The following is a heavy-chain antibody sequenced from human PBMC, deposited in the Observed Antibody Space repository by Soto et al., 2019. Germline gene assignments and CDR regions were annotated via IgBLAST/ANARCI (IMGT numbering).Heavy chain of an antibody. J-gene: IGHJ4*02. V-gene: IGHV3-30*18. CDR3: AKGARSSPPTEDFDY. CDR1: GFTFSSYG. D-gene: IGHD3-10*01. Sequence: QVQLVESGGGVVQPGRSLRLSCAASGFTFSSYGMHWVRQAPGKGLGWVAVISYDGSNKYYADSVKGRFTISRDNSKNTLYLQMNSLRAEDTAVYYCAKGARSSPPTEDFDYWGQGTLVTVSS. CDR2: ISYDGSNK.